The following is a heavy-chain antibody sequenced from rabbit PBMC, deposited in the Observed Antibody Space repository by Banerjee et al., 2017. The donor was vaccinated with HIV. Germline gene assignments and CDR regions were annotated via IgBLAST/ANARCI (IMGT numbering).Heavy chain of an antibody. CDR2: IYAGSSGST. CDR3: ARGGISYFDL. V-gene: IGHV1S40*01. D-gene: IGHD1-1*01. CDR1: GFSFSSGYY. Sequence: QSLEESGGDLVKPGASLTLTCTASGFSFSSGYYMCWVRQAPGKGLEWIACIYAGSSGSTYYASWAKGRFTISKASSTTVTLQMTSLTAADTATYFCARGGISYFDLWGQGTLVTVS. J-gene: IGHJ4*01.